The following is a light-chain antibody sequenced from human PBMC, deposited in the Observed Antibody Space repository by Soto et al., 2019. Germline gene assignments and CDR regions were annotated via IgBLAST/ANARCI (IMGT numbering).Light chain of an antibody. CDR3: QQSYTSPPWT. Sequence: DIQMTQSPSSLSASVGDRVTISCRAGQSISTYLNWYQQKPGTAPRLLIYSASSVKTGVPPRFSGSGSGRDFTLTISSLRPEDIATYFCQQSYTSPPWTFGQGTKADIK. V-gene: IGKV1-39*01. CDR1: QSISTY. CDR2: SAS. J-gene: IGKJ1*01.